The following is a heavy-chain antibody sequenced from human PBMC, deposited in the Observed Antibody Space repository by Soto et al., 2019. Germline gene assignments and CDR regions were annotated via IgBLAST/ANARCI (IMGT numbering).Heavy chain of an antibody. D-gene: IGHD6-19*01. V-gene: IGHV3-48*02. CDR1: GFSLANYP. Sequence: GGSLRLSCVASGFSLANYPMNWVRQTPGKGLEWISYSSPRGDTIYYADSVEGRFTISRDNARNSLSLHMSSLRDEDSALYYCAKGPHTNVGWPYYFESWGQGVPVTV. CDR2: SSPRGDTI. J-gene: IGHJ4*02. CDR3: AKGPHTNVGWPYYFES.